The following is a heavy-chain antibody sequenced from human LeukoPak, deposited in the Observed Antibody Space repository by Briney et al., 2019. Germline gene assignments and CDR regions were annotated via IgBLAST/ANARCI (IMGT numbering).Heavy chain of an antibody. D-gene: IGHD1-1*01. Sequence: SGTLSLTCTVSGGSISSYYWSWIRQPPGKGLEWIGYIYYSGSTNYNPSLKSRVTISVDTSKNQFSLKLSSVTAADTAVYYCARGGMQLDAFDIWGQGTMVTVSS. V-gene: IGHV4-59*08. CDR2: IYYSGST. J-gene: IGHJ3*02. CDR1: GGSISSYY. CDR3: ARGGMQLDAFDI.